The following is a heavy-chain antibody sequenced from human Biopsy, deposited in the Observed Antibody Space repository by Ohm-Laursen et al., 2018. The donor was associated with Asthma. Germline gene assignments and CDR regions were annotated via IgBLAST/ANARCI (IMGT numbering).Heavy chain of an antibody. CDR1: GFSFGSYG. CDR3: VRDGTDDAFDI. D-gene: IGHD1-1*01. J-gene: IGHJ3*02. CDR2: MSFGGRQT. V-gene: IGHV3-33*05. Sequence: SLRLSCAASGFSFGSYGMHWVRQAPGKGLELVAVMSFGGRQTYYADSVKGRFTMARDNSKNTLDLQMNSLREEDTAVYYCVRDGTDDAFDIWGQGTVVSVSS.